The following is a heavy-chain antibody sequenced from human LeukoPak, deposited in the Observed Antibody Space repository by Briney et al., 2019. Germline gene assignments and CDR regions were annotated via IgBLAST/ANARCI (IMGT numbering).Heavy chain of an antibody. CDR1: GFTFSGSA. CDR2: IRDRANSYAT. V-gene: IGHV3-73*01. J-gene: IGHJ4*02. Sequence: GGSLRLSCAASGFTFSGSAIHWVRQASGKGLEWVGRIRDRANSYATAYIASVKGRFTISRDDSKNTAYLQMSSLKTEDTAVYYCTRWDCTTTGCYPFDYWGQGTLVTVSS. CDR3: TRWDCTTTGCYPFDY. D-gene: IGHD2-2*01.